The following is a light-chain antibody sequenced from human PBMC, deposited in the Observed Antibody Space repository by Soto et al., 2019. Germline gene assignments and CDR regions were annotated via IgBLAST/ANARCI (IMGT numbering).Light chain of an antibody. CDR2: RNN. J-gene: IGLJ1*01. CDR3: AAWDDSLGGFYV. V-gene: IGLV1-47*01. Sequence: QSVLTQPPSASGTPGQRVTISCSGSSSNIGSNYVYWYQQLPGTAPTSLLYRNNQRPSGVPDRFSGSKSGTSASLVISGLRSEDEAEYYCAAWDDSLGGFYVFGTGTKLTVL. CDR1: SSNIGSNY.